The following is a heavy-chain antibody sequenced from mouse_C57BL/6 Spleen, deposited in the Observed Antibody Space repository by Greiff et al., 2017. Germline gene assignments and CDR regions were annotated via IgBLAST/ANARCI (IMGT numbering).Heavy chain of an antibody. CDR3: GRGGSYWYCDV. D-gene: IGHD1-1*01. CDR1: GYAFSSSW. J-gene: IGHJ1*03. Sequence: VQLQQSGPELVKPGASVKISCKASGYAFSSSWMNWVKQRPGKGLEWIGRIYPGDGDTNYNGKFKGKATLTADKSSSTAYMQLSSLTSEDSAVYFCGRGGSYWYCDVWGTGTTVTVSS. V-gene: IGHV1-82*01. CDR2: IYPGDGDT.